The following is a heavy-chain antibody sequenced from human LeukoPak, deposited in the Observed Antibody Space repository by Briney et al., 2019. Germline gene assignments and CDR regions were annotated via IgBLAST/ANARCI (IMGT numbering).Heavy chain of an antibody. CDR1: GFTFRSYS. Sequence: GGSLRLSCAASGFTFRSYSMNWVRQAPGKGLAWVSSISSSSSYIYYADSVKGRFTISRDNAKNSLYLQMNSLRAEDTAVYYCARHYYDSSGYSSWFDPWGQGTLVTVSS. D-gene: IGHD3-22*01. V-gene: IGHV3-21*01. CDR2: ISSSSSYI. J-gene: IGHJ5*02. CDR3: ARHYYDSSGYSSWFDP.